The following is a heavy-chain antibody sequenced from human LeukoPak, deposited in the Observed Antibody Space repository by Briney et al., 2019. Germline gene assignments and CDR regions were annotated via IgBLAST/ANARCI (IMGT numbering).Heavy chain of an antibody. V-gene: IGHV4-39*01. CDR3: ARCIAAAGWFDP. Sequence: PSETLSLTCTVSGGSISSSSYYWGRIRQPPGKGLEWIGSMYYRGTTYYNPSLKSRVTISVDTSKNQLSLKVTSVSAADTALYYCARCIAAAGWFDPWGQGTLVTVSS. D-gene: IGHD6-25*01. CDR1: GGSISSSSYY. J-gene: IGHJ5*02. CDR2: MYYRGTT.